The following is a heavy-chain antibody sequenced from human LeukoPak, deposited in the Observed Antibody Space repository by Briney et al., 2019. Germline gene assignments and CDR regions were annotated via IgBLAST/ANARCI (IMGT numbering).Heavy chain of an antibody. V-gene: IGHV3-33*01. D-gene: IGHD3-22*01. CDR1: GFTFSSYG. CDR3: ARDLGGSSGYCWRYYYYYGMDV. CDR2: IWYDGSNK. Sequence: GGSLRLSCAASGFTFSSYGMHWVRQAPGKGLEWVAVIWYDGSNKYYADSVKGRFTISRDNSKNTLYLQMNSLRAEDTAVYYCARDLGGSSGYCWRYYYYYGMDVWGQGTTVTVSS. J-gene: IGHJ6*02.